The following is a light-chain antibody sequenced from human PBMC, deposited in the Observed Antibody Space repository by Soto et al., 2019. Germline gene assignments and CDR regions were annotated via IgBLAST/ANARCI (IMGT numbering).Light chain of an antibody. CDR1: SSDVGSYNL. CDR2: EGS. V-gene: IGLV2-23*01. CDR3: CSYAGSSTFGV. J-gene: IGLJ2*01. Sequence: QSALTQPASVSGSPGQSITISCTGTSSDVGSYNLVSWYQQHPGKAPKLMIYEGSKRPSGVSNRFSGSKSGNTASLTISGLKAEDEADYYCCSYAGSSTFGVFGGGTQLTVL.